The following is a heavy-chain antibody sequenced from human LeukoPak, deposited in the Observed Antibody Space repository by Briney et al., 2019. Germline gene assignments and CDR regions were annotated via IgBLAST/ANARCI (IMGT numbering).Heavy chain of an antibody. CDR1: GFTFSSYS. CDR3: ARDPREWYSSSSQGAFDI. Sequence: GGSLRLSCAASGFTFSSYSMNWVRQAPGKGLEWVSSISSSSSYIYYADSVKGRFTISRDNAKNSLYLQMNSLRAEDTAVYYCARDPREWYSSSSQGAFDIWGQGTMVTVSS. CDR2: ISSSSSYI. D-gene: IGHD6-6*01. J-gene: IGHJ3*02. V-gene: IGHV3-21*01.